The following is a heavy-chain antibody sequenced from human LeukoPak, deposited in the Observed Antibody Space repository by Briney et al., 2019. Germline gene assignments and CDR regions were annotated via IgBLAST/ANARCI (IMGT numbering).Heavy chain of an antibody. CDR2: IWYDGSNK. CDR1: GFTFGSYG. V-gene: IGHV3-33*01. J-gene: IGHJ4*02. D-gene: IGHD4-23*01. Sequence: GRSLRLSCPASGFTFGSYGMHWVRQAPGKGLEWVAVIWYDGSNKYYADSVKGRFTISRDNSKNTLYLQMNSLRAEDTAVYYCARAPYGGNSLDYWGQGTLVTVSS. CDR3: ARAPYGGNSLDY.